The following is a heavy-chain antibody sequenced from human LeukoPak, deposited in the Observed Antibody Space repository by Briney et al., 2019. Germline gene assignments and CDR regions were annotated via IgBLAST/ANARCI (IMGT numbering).Heavy chain of an antibody. J-gene: IGHJ4*02. V-gene: IGHV3-30*02. CDR2: MREDGSDI. CDR1: GFTFTSYG. Sequence: PGGSLRLSCAASGFTFTSYGMHWVRQPPGKGLEWVAFMREDGSDIYYADSVKGRFTISRDNSKNTLYLQMNSLGPEDTAVYYCAKDETWSFDYWGQGTLVTVSS. CDR3: AKDETWSFDY.